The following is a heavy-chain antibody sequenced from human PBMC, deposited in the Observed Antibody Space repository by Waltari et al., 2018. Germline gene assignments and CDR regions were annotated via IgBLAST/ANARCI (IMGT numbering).Heavy chain of an antibody. V-gene: IGHV3-53*02. J-gene: IGHJ4*02. CDR3: VREAYLAAGFDF. CDR1: GFVVSGNF. D-gene: IGHD6-25*01. Sequence: EVQLVETGGGFIQPGGSLRVSCAASGFVVSGNFMHWVRQAPGKGLGGVSLVNSAGNSFYADAVKGRFTISRDTSKNTVYLQMNSRRVEDTAMYYCVREAYLAAGFDFWGQGTPVTVSS. CDR2: VNSAGNS.